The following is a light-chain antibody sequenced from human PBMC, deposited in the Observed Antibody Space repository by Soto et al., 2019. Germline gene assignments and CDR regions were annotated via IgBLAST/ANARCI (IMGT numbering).Light chain of an antibody. V-gene: IGLV2-11*01. CDR1: SSDVAVYNY. CDR2: GVT. CDR3: CSYAGTYTLV. J-gene: IGLJ2*01. Sequence: QSVLTQPRSVSGSPGQSVTISCTGTSSDVAVYNYVSWFQQHPGKAPNLLIYGVTERPSGVPDRFSGSRSGNTASLTISGLQAEDEADYYCCSYAGTYTLVFGGGTKLTVL.